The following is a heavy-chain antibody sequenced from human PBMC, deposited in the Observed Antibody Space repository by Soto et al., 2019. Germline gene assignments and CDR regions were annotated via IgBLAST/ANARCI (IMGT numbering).Heavy chain of an antibody. J-gene: IGHJ5*02. V-gene: IGHV1-69*13. D-gene: IGHD3-22*01. CDR1: GYSFMKYG. CDR2: IIPIFGTA. Sequence: SVKVSCKGFGYSFMKYGINWVRQAPGQGLEWMGGIIPIFGTANYAQKFQGRVTITADESTSTAYMELSSLRSEDTAVYYCARDASSSGSNSFDPWGQGTLVTVSS. CDR3: ARDASSSGSNSFDP.